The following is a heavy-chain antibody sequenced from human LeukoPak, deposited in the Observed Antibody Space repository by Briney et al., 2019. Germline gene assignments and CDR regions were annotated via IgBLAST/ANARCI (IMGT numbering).Heavy chain of an antibody. CDR3: ARGSSSGAVP. CDR2: ISGSGGRT. Sequence: GGSLRLSCAASGFSFSSNSMSWVRQAPGKGLEWVSAISGSGGRTFYADSVKGRFTISRDNAKNSLYLQMNSLRAEDTAVYYCARGSSSGAVPWGQGTLVTVSS. D-gene: IGHD6-19*01. CDR1: GFSFSSNS. V-gene: IGHV3-23*01. J-gene: IGHJ5*02.